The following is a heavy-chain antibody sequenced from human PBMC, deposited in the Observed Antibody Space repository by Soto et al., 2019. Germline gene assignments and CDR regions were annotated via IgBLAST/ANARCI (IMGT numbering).Heavy chain of an antibody. CDR1: GGSISSSSYY. CDR2: IYYSGST. V-gene: IGHV4-39*01. Sequence: PSETLSLTCTVSGGSISSSSYYWGWIRQPPGKGLEWIGTIYYSGSTYYNPSLKSRVTISVDPSKNQFSLRLNSVTAADTAGYYCASANFYYYYGMDVWGQGTTVTVSS. D-gene: IGHD2-15*01. CDR3: ASANFYYYYGMDV. J-gene: IGHJ6*02.